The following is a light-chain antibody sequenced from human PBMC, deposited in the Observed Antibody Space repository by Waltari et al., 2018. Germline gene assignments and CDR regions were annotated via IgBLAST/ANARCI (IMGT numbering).Light chain of an antibody. J-gene: IGLJ7*01. CDR1: SSNIGNNY. CDR2: EDT. CDR3: GTWDSSLSGAV. Sequence: QSVLTQPPSVSAAPGQRVTIPCSGGSSNIGNNYVSWYRQFPGSAPKLLIDEDTERPAGVPGRFSGSKSGTSATRDITGLQPGDEAEYYCGTWDSSLSGAVFGGGTLLTVL. V-gene: IGLV1-51*02.